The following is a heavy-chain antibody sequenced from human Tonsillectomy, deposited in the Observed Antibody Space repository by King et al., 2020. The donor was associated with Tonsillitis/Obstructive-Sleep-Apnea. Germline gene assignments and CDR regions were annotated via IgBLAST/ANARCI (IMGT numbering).Heavy chain of an antibody. CDR3: AREGSNYVRGMDV. CDR2: IKQDGSEK. CDR1: GFTFSSYW. D-gene: IGHD4-11*01. J-gene: IGHJ6*04. Sequence: VQLVESGGGLVQPGGSLRLSCAASGFTFSSYWMSWVRQAPGKGLEWVANIKQDGSEKYYVDSVKGRFTISRDNAKNSLYLQMNSLRAEDTAVYYCAREGSNYVRGMDVWGTGTTVTVSS. V-gene: IGHV3-7*03.